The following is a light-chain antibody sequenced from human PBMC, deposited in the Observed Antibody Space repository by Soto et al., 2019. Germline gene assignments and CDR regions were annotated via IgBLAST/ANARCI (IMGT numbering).Light chain of an antibody. Sequence: EIVLTQSPDTLSVSPGERATLSCRASQSISRTLAWYQQKSGQPPRLLIYDASTRATGFPARFSGSGSGTEFTLTISSLQSGDFAVYYCQQRSNWPMYTFGQGTKLEIK. CDR2: DAS. CDR1: QSISRT. CDR3: QQRSNWPMYT. J-gene: IGKJ2*01. V-gene: IGKV3D-15*01.